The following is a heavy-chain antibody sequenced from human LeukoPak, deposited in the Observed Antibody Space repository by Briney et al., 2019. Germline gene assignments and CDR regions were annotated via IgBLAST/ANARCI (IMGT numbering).Heavy chain of an antibody. J-gene: IGHJ4*02. CDR2: IYYSGST. V-gene: IGHV4-30-4*08. Sequence: SSQTLSLTCTVSGGSISSGDYYWSWIRQPPGKGLEWIGYIYYSGSTYYNPSLKSRVTISADTSKNQFSLKLSSVTAADTAVYYCASSKEYQLLKNDYWGQGTLVTVSS. CDR3: ASSKEYQLLKNDY. CDR1: GGSISSGDYY. D-gene: IGHD2-2*01.